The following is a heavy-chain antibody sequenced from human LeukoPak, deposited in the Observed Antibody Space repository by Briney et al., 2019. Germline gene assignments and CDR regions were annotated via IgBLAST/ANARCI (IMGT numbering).Heavy chain of an antibody. D-gene: IGHD2-2*01. CDR2: FDPEDGET. J-gene: IGHJ4*02. Sequence: ASVKVSCKVSGYTLTELSMHWVRQAPGKGLEWMGGFDPEDGETIYAQKFQGRVTMTEDTSTDTAYMELSSLRSEDTAVYYCATVVPAAMGFDYWGQGTLVTVSS. CDR3: ATVVPAAMGFDY. CDR1: GYTLTELS. V-gene: IGHV1-24*01.